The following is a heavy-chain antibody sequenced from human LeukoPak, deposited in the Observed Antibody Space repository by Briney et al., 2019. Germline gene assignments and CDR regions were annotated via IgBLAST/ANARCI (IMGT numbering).Heavy chain of an antibody. CDR2: IYYSGST. J-gene: IGHJ5*02. Sequence: SETLSLTCTVSGGSISSYYWSWIRQPPGKGLEWIGYIYYSGSTNYNPSLKSRVTISVDTSKNHFSLKLSSVTAADTAVYYCARHRPYYDILTGYLPTEGFDPWGQGTLVTVSS. CDR1: GGSISSYY. V-gene: IGHV4-59*08. CDR3: ARHRPYYDILTGYLPTEGFDP. D-gene: IGHD3-9*01.